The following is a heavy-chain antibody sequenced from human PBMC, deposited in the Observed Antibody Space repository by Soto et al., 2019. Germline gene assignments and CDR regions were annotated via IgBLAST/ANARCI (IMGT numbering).Heavy chain of an antibody. J-gene: IGHJ6*02. V-gene: IGHV1-69*13. CDR1: GGTFISYA. CDR2: IIPIFGTA. D-gene: IGHD2-2*02. CDR3: AVGYCSSTSCYTGYYGMDV. Sequence: SSVKVSCKASGGTFISYAISWVRQAPGQGLEWMGGIIPIFGTANYAQKFQGRVTITADESTSTAYMELSSLRSEDTAVYYCAVGYCSSTSCYTGYYGMDVWGQGTTVTVSS.